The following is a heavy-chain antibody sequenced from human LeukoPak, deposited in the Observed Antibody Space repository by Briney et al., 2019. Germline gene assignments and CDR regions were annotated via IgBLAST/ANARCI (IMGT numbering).Heavy chain of an antibody. J-gene: IGHJ4*02. CDR2: IYYSGSA. Sequence: PSETLSHTCTVSGDSISTYYWSWIRQPPGKGLEWIGFIYYSGSANYNPSLKSRVTISVDTSKSQFSLKLTSVTAADTAVYYCARILVGATLDYWGQGTLVTVSS. D-gene: IGHD1-26*01. V-gene: IGHV4-59*01. CDR3: ARILVGATLDY. CDR1: GDSISTYY.